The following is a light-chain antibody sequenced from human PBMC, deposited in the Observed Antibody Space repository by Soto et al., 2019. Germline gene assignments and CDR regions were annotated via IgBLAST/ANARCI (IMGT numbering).Light chain of an antibody. J-gene: IGLJ2*01. V-gene: IGLV2-14*01. CDR3: SSYTSSSTVV. Sequence: QSALTQPASVSGSPGQSITISCTGTSSDVGGYHYVSWYQQHPGKAPKLMIHDVSNRPSGVSNRFSGSKSGNTASLTISGLQAEDEADYYCSSYTSSSTVVFGGGTKLTVL. CDR2: DVS. CDR1: SSDVGGYHY.